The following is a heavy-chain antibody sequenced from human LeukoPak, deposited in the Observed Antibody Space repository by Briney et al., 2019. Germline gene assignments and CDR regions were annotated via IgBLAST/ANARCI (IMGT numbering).Heavy chain of an antibody. CDR1: GFTFSDYY. CDR3: ARGPHNSSGYYSQFDY. V-gene: IGHV3-33*08. J-gene: IGHJ4*02. D-gene: IGHD3-22*01. CDR2: IWYDGSNK. Sequence: GGSLRLSCAASGFTFSDYYMSWVRQAPGKGLEWVAVIWYDGSNKYYADSVKGRFTISRDNSKNTIYLQMNSLRAEDTAVYYCARGPHNSSGYYSQFDYWGQGTLVTVSS.